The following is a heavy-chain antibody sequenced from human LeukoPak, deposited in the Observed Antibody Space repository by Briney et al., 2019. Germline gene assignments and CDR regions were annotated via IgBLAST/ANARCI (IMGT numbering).Heavy chain of an antibody. CDR2: INTGGKT. CDR1: GFTFSSYA. V-gene: IGHV3-23*01. CDR3: AKIRIVVVPAAPDY. J-gene: IGHJ4*02. Sequence: GGSLRLSCAASGFTFSSYAMSWVRQAPGKGLEWVSTINTGGKTYYADSVKGRFTISRDNSKNTLYLQMNSLRAEDTAVYYCAKIRIVVVPAAPDYWGQGTLVTVSS. D-gene: IGHD2-2*01.